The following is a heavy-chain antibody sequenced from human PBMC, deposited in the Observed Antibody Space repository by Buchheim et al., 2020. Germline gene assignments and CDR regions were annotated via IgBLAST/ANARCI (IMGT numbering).Heavy chain of an antibody. CDR3: AKGAGTKNYYYYYGMDV. CDR2: ISYDGSNK. V-gene: IGHV3-30*18. CDR1: GFTFSSYG. Sequence: QVQLVESGGGVVQPGRSLRLSCAASGFTFSSYGMHWVRQAPGKGLEWVAVISYDGSNKYYADSVKGRFTISRDNSKNTLYLQMNSLRAEDTAVYYCAKGAGTKNYYYYYGMDVWGQGTT. J-gene: IGHJ6*02. D-gene: IGHD1-7*01.